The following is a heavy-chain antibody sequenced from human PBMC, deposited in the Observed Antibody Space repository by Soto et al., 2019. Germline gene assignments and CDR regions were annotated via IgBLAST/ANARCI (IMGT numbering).Heavy chain of an antibody. V-gene: IGHV1-18*01. J-gene: IGHJ1*01. CDR2: ISAYNGNT. Sequence: QVQLVQSGAEVKKPGASVKVSCKASGYTFTNFGISWVRQAPGQGLEWMGWISAYNGNTNYAQNFQGRVTMTTDTSTSTAYXXLXXXXXXXXXXXXXXXXXXXXXXXGQXXXVTVSS. CDR1: GYTFTNFG. CDR3: XXXXXXXXX.